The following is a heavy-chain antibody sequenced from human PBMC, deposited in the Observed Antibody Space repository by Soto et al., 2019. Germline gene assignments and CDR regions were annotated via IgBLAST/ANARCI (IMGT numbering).Heavy chain of an antibody. J-gene: IGHJ4*02. CDR2: IYYSGST. D-gene: IGHD5-12*01. V-gene: IGHV4-39*01. CDR3: ARRETATIFNY. CDR1: GGSISSSNYY. Sequence: QLQLQESGPGLVKPSETLSLTCTVSGGSISSSNYYWDWIRQPPGKGLEWIGSIYYSGSTYYNPSLRSQVTISVDTSKNQFSLRLSSVTAADTAVYYCARRETATIFNYWGQGTLVTVSS.